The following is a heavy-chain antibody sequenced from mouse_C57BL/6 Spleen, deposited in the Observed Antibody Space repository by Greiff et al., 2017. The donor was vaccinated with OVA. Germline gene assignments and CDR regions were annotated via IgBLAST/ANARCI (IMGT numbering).Heavy chain of an antibody. CDR3: ARRDGNYEGAMDY. CDR2: INPNNGGT. D-gene: IGHD2-1*01. CDR1: GYTFTDYN. J-gene: IGHJ4*01. V-gene: IGHV1-18*01. Sequence: VQLQQSGPELVKPGASVKIPCKASGYTFTDYNMDWVKQSHGKSLEWIGDINPNNGGTIYNQKFKGKATLTVDKSSSTAYMELRSLTSEDTAVYYGARRDGNYEGAMDYWGQGTSVTVSS.